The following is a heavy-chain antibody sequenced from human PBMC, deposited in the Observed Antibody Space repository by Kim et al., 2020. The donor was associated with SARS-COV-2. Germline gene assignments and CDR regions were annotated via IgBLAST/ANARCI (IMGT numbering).Heavy chain of an antibody. V-gene: IGHV4-31*03. J-gene: IGHJ4*02. D-gene: IGHD3-10*01. CDR3: ARALLWFGELSPAPDY. Sequence: SETLSLTCTVSGGSISSGGYYWSWIRQHPGKGLEWIGYIYYSGSTYYNPSLKSRVTISVDTSKNQFSLKLSSVTAADTAVYYCARALLWFGELSPAPDYWGQGTLVTVSS. CDR1: GGSISSGGYY. CDR2: IYYSGST.